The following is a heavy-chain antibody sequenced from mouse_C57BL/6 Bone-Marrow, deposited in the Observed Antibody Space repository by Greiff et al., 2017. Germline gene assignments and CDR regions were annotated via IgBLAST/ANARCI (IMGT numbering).Heavy chain of an antibody. J-gene: IGHJ4*01. Sequence: LKEPGASVKISCKASGYSFTDYNMTWVKQSNGKSLEWIGVINPNYGTTSYNQKFKGKATLTVDQSSSTDYMQINSLTSEDSAVYYCARYDGYDDCAMDDWGKGTSVTVSS. CDR2: INPNYGTT. CDR3: ARYDGYDDCAMDD. CDR1: GYSFTDYN. D-gene: IGHD2-3*01. V-gene: IGHV1-39*01.